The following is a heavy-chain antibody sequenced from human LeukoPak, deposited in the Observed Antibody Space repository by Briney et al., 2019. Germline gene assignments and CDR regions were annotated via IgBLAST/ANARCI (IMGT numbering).Heavy chain of an antibody. Sequence: SVKVSCKASGGTFSNYAISWVRQAPGQGLEWMGRIIPILGIANYAQKFQGRVTITADKSTSTAYMELSSLRSEDTAVYYCAREAGTGFTFDYWGQGTLVTVSS. V-gene: IGHV1-69*04. CDR1: GGTFSNYA. D-gene: IGHD1-1*01. CDR3: AREAGTGFTFDY. J-gene: IGHJ4*02. CDR2: IIPILGIA.